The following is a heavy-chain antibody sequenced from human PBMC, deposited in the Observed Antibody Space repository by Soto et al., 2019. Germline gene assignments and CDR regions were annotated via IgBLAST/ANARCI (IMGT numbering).Heavy chain of an antibody. Sequence: GSLRLSCADPGVSIRIYAMSWVRQAPGKGLEWVSAISDRGDTTHYADSVKGRFSISRDTAKNTLELQMNTLRVEDTAVYYCAKDKAGTTSFDYWGRGTLVTVSS. J-gene: IGHJ4*02. D-gene: IGHD1-1*01. CDR3: AKDKAGTTSFDY. V-gene: IGHV3-23*01. CDR1: GVSIRIYA. CDR2: ISDRGDTT.